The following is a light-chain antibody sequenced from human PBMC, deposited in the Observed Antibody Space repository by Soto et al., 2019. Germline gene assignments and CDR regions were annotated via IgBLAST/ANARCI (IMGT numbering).Light chain of an antibody. J-gene: IGLJ2*01. CDR1: SSDVAGYNY. Sequence: QSALTQPASVSGSPGQSITISCTGTSSDVAGYNYVSWYQQYPGKAPKLMIFEVRNRPSGVSNRFSGSKSGDTASLTISGLQAEDEADYYCGSYSISSSLVVFGGGTQLTVL. CDR3: GSYSISSSLVV. V-gene: IGLV2-14*01. CDR2: EVR.